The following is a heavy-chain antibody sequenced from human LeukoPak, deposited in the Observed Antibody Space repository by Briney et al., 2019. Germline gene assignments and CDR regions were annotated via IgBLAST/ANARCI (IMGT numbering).Heavy chain of an antibody. CDR1: GFTFSSYS. D-gene: IGHD2-15*01. V-gene: IGHV3-21*01. Sequence: GGSLRLSCAASGFTFSSYSMNWVRQAPGKGLEWVSSISSSSYIYYADSVKGRFTISRDNAKNSLYLQMNSLRAEDTAVYYCARVGMVAAGAFDIWGQGTMVTVSS. CDR2: ISSSSYI. CDR3: ARVGMVAAGAFDI. J-gene: IGHJ3*02.